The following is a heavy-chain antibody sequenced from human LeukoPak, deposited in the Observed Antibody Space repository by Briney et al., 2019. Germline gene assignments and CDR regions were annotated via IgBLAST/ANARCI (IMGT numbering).Heavy chain of an antibody. CDR3: ARHARYKFDC. CDR1: GFAFSTYW. CDR2: IKQDGSAE. D-gene: IGHD2-2*02. J-gene: IGHJ4*02. Sequence: PGGSLRLSCAASGFAFSTYWMTWVRQAPGKGLEWVANIKQDGSAEYFVDSVKGRITISRDNAKNSVYLQMNSLRGEDTAVYYCARHARYKFDCWGRGTLVTVSS. V-gene: IGHV3-7*01.